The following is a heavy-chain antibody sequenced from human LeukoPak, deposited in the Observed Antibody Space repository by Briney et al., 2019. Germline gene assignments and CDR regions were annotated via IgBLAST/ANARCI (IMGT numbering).Heavy chain of an antibody. Sequence: GGSLRLSCAASGFTFSSYWMSWVRQAPGKGLEWVAVISNDGSNRYYTESVKGRFTISRDNSKNTLYLQMSSLRAEDTAVYYCAKDLSRAHYYGMDVWGQGTTVTVSS. J-gene: IGHJ6*02. CDR3: AKDLSRAHYYGMDV. V-gene: IGHV3-30*18. CDR2: ISNDGSNR. CDR1: GFTFSSYW.